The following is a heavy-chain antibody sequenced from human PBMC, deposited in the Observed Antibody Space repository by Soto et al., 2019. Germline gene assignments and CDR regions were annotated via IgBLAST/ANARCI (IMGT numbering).Heavy chain of an antibody. J-gene: IGHJ4*02. V-gene: IGHV3-48*04. CDR3: ATVVRGN. CDR1: GFTFSSYA. D-gene: IGHD3-10*01. CDR2: ISSSGSST. Sequence: GGSLRLSCAASGFTFSSYALTWVRQAPGKGLEWVSWISSSGSSTNYADSVRGRFTISRDNAKNSLHLQMNSLRVEDTAVYCCATVVRGNWGQGTLVTVSS.